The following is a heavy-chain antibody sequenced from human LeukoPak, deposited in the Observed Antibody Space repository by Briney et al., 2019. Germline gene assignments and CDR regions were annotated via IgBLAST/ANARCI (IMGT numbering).Heavy chain of an antibody. CDR3: AREIRSAHYFDY. V-gene: IGHV4-34*01. Sequence: SETLSLTCAVYGGSFSGYYWSWIRQPPGTGLEWIGEINHSGSTNYNPSLKSRVTISVDTSKNQFSLKLSSVTAADTAVYYCAREIRSAHYFDYWGQGTLVTVSS. CDR2: INHSGST. J-gene: IGHJ4*02. CDR1: GGSFSGYY.